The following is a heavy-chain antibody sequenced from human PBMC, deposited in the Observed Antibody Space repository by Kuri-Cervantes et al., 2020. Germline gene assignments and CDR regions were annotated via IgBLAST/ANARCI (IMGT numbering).Heavy chain of an antibody. CDR2: IYWDDDK. D-gene: IGHD6-13*01. CDR3: AHGYSSSWYMEEFFDY. CDR1: GFSLSTSGVS. J-gene: IGHJ4*02. Sequence: SGPTLVKPTQTLTLTCTFSGFSLSTSGVSVGWICQPPGKVLEWLALIYWDDDKRYSPSLKSRLTITKDTSKNQVVLTMTNMDPVDTATYYCAHGYSSSWYMEEFFDYWGQGTLVTVSS. V-gene: IGHV2-5*02.